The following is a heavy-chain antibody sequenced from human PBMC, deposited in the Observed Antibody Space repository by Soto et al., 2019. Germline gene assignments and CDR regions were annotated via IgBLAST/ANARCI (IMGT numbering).Heavy chain of an antibody. CDR1: GFTFSSYA. CDR2: ISYDGSNK. J-gene: IGHJ4*02. CDR3: GGVTVAGTKWHYFDY. V-gene: IGHV3-30-3*01. Sequence: ESGGGVVQPGRSLRLSCAASGFTFSSYAMHWVRQAPGKGLEWVAVISYDGSNKYYADSVKGRFTISRDNSKNTLYLQMNSLRAEDTAVYYCGGVTVAGTKWHYFDYWGQGTLVTVSS. D-gene: IGHD6-19*01.